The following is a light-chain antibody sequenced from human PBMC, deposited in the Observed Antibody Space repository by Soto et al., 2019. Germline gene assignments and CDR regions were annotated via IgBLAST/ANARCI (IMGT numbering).Light chain of an antibody. J-gene: IGKJ5*01. Sequence: EIVLTQSPGTLSLSPEERATLSCRASQSVSNNYLAWYQQKPGQAPRLLIYGASNRATGIPDRFSGSGSGTDFTLTINSLEPEDFAVYYCQQRSNWPPITFGQGTRLEIK. CDR3: QQRSNWPPIT. CDR1: QSVSNNY. V-gene: IGKV3D-20*02. CDR2: GAS.